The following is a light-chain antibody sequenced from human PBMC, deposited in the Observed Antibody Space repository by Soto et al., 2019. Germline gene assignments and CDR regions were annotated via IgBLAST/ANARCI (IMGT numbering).Light chain of an antibody. V-gene: IGKV3-20*01. Sequence: EIVLTQSPGTLSLSPGERATLSCRASQSVGRRYIAWYQQKPGQATRLLIYGASSRATGIPDRFSGGGSGTDFTLTISRMEPEDFSVYYCQQDGGSPPYTFGQGTKLDIK. CDR1: QSVGRRY. J-gene: IGKJ2*01. CDR3: QQDGGSPPYT. CDR2: GAS.